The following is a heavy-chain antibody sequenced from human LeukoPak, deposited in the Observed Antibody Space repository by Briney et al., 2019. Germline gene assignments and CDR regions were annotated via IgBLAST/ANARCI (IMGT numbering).Heavy chain of an antibody. J-gene: IGHJ4*02. D-gene: IGHD3-3*01. CDR2: IYSGGST. Sequence: GGSLRLSCAASGFTVSSNYMSWVRQAPGKGLEWVSVIYSGGSTYYADSVKGRFTISRDNSKNTLYLQINSLRAEDTAVYYCARLNYDFWSGSPIGAFDYWGQGTLVTVSS. CDR1: GFTVSSNY. CDR3: ARLNYDFWSGSPIGAFDY. V-gene: IGHV3-53*01.